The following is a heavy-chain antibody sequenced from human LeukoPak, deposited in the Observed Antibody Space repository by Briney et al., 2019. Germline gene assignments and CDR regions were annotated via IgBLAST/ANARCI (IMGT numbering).Heavy chain of an antibody. CDR3: ARDIIIMQKTAYDMDV. D-gene: IGHD3-10*01. Sequence: RASVKVSCKASGYTFTSYGISWVRQAPGQGLEWKGWICAYNGNTNYAQKLQGRVTMTTDTSTRTAYMELRSLRSDDTAVYYCARDIIIMQKTAYDMDVWGQGTTVTVSS. J-gene: IGHJ6*02. CDR2: ICAYNGNT. V-gene: IGHV1-18*01. CDR1: GYTFTSYG.